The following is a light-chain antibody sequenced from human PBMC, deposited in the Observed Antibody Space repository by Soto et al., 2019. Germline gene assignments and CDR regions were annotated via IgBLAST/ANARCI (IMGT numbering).Light chain of an antibody. Sequence: QSVLTQPASVSGSPGQSITISCTGTSSDVDNYNYVSWYQQHPGKAPKLLIYEVSNRPSGVSNRFSGSKSANTASLTISGLQAENEADDYCSSYTRSTTRVFGGGTKVTVL. V-gene: IGLV2-14*01. J-gene: IGLJ2*01. CDR2: EVS. CDR1: SSDVDNYNY. CDR3: SSYTRSTTRV.